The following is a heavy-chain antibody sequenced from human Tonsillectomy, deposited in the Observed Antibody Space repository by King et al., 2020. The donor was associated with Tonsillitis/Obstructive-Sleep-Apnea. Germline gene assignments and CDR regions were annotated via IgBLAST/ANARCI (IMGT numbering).Heavy chain of an antibody. CDR3: ARHARWGIVVVPEAMDV. J-gene: IGHJ6*02. D-gene: IGHD2-2*01. CDR1: GYSFTSYW. Sequence: QLVQSGAEVKKPGESLRISCKGSGYSFTSYWITWVRQMPGKGLEWMGRIDPSDSYTNYSPSFQGHVTISADKSISTAYLQWSSLKASDTAMYYCARHARWGIVVVPEAMDVWGQGTTVTASS. CDR2: IDPSDSYT. V-gene: IGHV5-10-1*01.